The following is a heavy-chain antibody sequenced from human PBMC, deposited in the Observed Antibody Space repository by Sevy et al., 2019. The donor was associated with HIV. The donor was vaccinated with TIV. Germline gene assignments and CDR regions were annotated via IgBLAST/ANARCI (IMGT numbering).Heavy chain of an antibody. CDR3: VRDGGDEYGAGSYYGPFDY. D-gene: IGHD3-10*01. J-gene: IGHJ4*02. V-gene: IGHV3-21*06. CDR2: INNDGTYI. Sequence: GGSLILSCVVSGFNFRDYSVNWVRQAPGKGLEWVSSINNDGTYIFYGDPVKGRFTVSRDNAKNSLYLHMNSLRADDTAVYYCVRDGGDEYGAGSYYGPFDYWGRGTLVTVSS. CDR1: GFNFRDYS.